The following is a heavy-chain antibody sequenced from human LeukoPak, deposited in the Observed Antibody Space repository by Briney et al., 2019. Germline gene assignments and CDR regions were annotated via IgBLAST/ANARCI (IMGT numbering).Heavy chain of an antibody. J-gene: IGHJ5*02. CDR2: IYYSGST. V-gene: IGHV4-59*01. CDR1: GASISSYY. CDR3: ARLHASRAEVFDP. D-gene: IGHD3-16*01. Sequence: SETLSLTCTVSGASISSYYWSWIRQPPGKGLEWIGYIYYSGSTNYNPSLKSRVIISLDTSKNQFSLKLTSVTAADTAVYYCARLHASRAEVFDPWGQGTLVTVSS.